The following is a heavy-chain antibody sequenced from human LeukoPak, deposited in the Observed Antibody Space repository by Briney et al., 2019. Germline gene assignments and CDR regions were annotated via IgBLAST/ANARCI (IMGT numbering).Heavy chain of an antibody. CDR2: IYTSGST. J-gene: IGHJ4*02. V-gene: IGHV4-4*07. Sequence: SETLSLTCTVSGGSISSYFWTWLRQPAGKGLEWIGRIYTSGSTNYNPSLKSRVTMSVDTSKNQFSLKLSSVTAADTAVYYCARDRAVPGRIDYWGQGTLVTVSS. CDR1: GGSISSYF. D-gene: IGHD6-19*01. CDR3: ARDRAVPGRIDY.